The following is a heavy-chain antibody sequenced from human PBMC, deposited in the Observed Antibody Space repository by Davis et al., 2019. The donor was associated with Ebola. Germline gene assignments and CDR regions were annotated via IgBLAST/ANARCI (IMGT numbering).Heavy chain of an antibody. V-gene: IGHV3-21*01. D-gene: IGHD1-26*01. CDR2: ISSSSSYI. CDR3: ATLRGGDFFDY. CDR1: GFTFSDHY. J-gene: IGHJ4*02. Sequence: GESLKISCAASGFTFSDHYMDWVRQAPGKGLEWVSSISSSSSYIYYADSVKGRFTISRDNAKSSLYLQMNILSAEDTAVYYCATLRGGDFFDYWGQGTLVTVSS.